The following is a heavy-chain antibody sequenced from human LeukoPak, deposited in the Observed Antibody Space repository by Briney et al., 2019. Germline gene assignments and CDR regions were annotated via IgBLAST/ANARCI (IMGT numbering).Heavy chain of an antibody. D-gene: IGHD1-1*01. CDR2: ISGSGGST. J-gene: IGHJ5*02. Sequence: GGSLRLSCAASGFTFSSYAMSWVRQAPGKGLEWVSTISGSGGSTYYADSVKGRFTISRDNSKNTLYLQMNSLRAEDTAVYYCAKDPTTGTAPNWFDPWGQGTLVTVSS. V-gene: IGHV3-23*01. CDR1: GFTFSSYA. CDR3: AKDPTTGTAPNWFDP.